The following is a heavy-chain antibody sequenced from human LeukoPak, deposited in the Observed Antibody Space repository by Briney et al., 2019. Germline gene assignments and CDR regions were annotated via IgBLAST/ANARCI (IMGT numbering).Heavy chain of an antibody. V-gene: IGHV3-15*01. Sequence: PGGSLRLSGAASGFTFSNAWMTWVRQAPGKGLEWVGRIRSKTDGGTTDYAAPVKGRFTISRDDSQNMLYLQMNSLKTEDTAVYYCTTVAVSAFDIWGQGTKVTVSS. J-gene: IGHJ3*02. CDR1: GFTFSNAW. CDR3: TTVAVSAFDI. CDR2: IRSKTDGGTT. D-gene: IGHD2-21*01.